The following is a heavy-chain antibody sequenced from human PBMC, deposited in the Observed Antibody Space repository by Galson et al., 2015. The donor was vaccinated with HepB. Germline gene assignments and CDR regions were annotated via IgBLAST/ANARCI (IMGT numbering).Heavy chain of an antibody. CDR2: IYSSGST. CDR1: GGSISSYY. CDR3: ASSWFGDHTPFDY. V-gene: IGHV4-4*07. J-gene: IGHJ4*02. D-gene: IGHD3-10*01. Sequence: LSLTCTVSGGSISSYYWNWIRQPAGKGLEWIGRIYSSGSTKYNPSLKSRVTMSVDTSKKQFSLKLSSVTAADTAVYYCASSWFGDHTPFDYWGQGILVTVSS.